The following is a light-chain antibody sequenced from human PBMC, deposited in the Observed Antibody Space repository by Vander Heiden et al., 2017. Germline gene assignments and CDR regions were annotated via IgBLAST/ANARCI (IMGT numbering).Light chain of an antibody. J-gene: IGLJ3*02. Sequence: QSVLTQPPSVSGAPGQRVTISCTGCSSNIGAGYDVHWYQQLPGTAPKLLLYGNSNRPSGVPDRFSGSKSGTSASLAITGLQAEDEADYYCQSYDSSLSGSVFGGGTKLTVL. V-gene: IGLV1-40*01. CDR3: QSYDSSLSGSV. CDR1: SSNIGAGYD. CDR2: GNS.